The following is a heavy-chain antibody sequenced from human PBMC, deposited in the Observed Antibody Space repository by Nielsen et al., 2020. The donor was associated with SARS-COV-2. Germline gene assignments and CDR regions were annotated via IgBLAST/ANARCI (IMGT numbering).Heavy chain of an antibody. J-gene: IGHJ4*02. V-gene: IGHV3-30-3*01. CDR1: GFTFTNYG. D-gene: IGHD7-27*01. Sequence: GESLKISCAASGFTFTNYGMHWVRQAPGKGLEWVAVISYDGSEKYYADSVKGRFTISRDNSKNTLYLQINSLRAEDTAVYYCARGNGWGSYFDYWGQGTLVTVSS. CDR3: ARGNGWGSYFDY. CDR2: ISYDGSEK.